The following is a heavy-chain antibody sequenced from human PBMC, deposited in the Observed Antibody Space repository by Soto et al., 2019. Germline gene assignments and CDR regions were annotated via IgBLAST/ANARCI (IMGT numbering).Heavy chain of an antibody. CDR3: AKVARQSFQH. CDR1: GFTFSSYA. CDR2: ISYDGSNK. Sequence: QVQLVESGGGVVQPGRSLRLSCAASGFTFSSYAMHWVRQAPGKGLEWVAVISYDGSNKYYADSVKGRFTISRDNSKNTLYLQMNSLRAEDTAVYYCAKVARQSFQHWGQGTLVTVSS. V-gene: IGHV3-30*04. J-gene: IGHJ1*01.